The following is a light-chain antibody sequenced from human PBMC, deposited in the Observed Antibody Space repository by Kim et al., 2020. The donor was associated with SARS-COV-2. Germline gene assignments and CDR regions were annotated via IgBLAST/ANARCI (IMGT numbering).Light chain of an antibody. CDR2: DNN. J-gene: IGLJ3*02. CDR1: NSNIVNNY. Sequence: GQRVTISCSGNNSNIVNNYVSWYQQLPGTAPRLLIYDNNKRPSGIPDRFSGSKSGTSATLGITGLQTGGEADYYCGTWDSSLSARVFGGGTKLTVL. CDR3: GTWDSSLSARV. V-gene: IGLV1-51*01.